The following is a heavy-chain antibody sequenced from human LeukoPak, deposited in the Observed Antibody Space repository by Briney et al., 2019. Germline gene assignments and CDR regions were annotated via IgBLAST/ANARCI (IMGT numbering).Heavy chain of an antibody. V-gene: IGHV7-4-1*02. CDR2: INTNTGNP. D-gene: IGHD3-3*01. CDR1: GYTFTSYA. Sequence: GASVKVSCKASGYTFTSYAMNWVRQAPGQGLEWMGWINTNTGNPTYAQGFTGRFVFSLDTSVSTAHLQISSLKAEDTAVYYCARDPRFLEWDHGMDVWGQGTTVTVSS. CDR3: ARDPRFLEWDHGMDV. J-gene: IGHJ6*02.